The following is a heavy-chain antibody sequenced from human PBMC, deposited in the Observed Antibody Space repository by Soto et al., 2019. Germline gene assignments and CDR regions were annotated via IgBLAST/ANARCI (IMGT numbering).Heavy chain of an antibody. CDR2: ISSSGNYI. D-gene: IGHD3-10*01. CDR3: ANGYGSTI. J-gene: IGHJ4*02. V-gene: IGHV3-21*01. Sequence: GGSLRLSCAASGFTFSSYGMNWVRQAPGKGLEWVSSISSSGNYIYYADSVKGRFTISRDNAKNSLYLQMNSLRAEDTAVYYCANGYGSTIWGQGTLVTVSS. CDR1: GFTFSSYG.